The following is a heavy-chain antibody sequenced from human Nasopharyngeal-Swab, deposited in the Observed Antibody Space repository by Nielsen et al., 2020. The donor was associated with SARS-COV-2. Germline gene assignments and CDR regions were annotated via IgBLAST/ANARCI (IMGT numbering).Heavy chain of an antibody. Sequence: GESLKISCAASGFTFSNACMSWVRQAPGKGLEWVGRIKSKSDGGTTDYAAPVKGRFTISSDDSKNTLYLQMNSLKTEDTAVYYCTTVTTGYGSGSYGAFDIWGQGTMVTVSS. J-gene: IGHJ3*02. V-gene: IGHV3-15*01. CDR2: IKSKSDGGTT. CDR3: TTVTTGYGSGSYGAFDI. CDR1: GFTFSNAC. D-gene: IGHD3-10*01.